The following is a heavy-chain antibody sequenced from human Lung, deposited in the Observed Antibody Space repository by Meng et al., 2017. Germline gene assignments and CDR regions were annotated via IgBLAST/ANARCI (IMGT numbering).Heavy chain of an antibody. CDR2: ISYDGSNK. Sequence: GESLKISCAASGFTFSSYAMHWVRQAPGKGLEWVAVISYDGSNKYYADSVKGRFTISRDNSKNTLYLQMNSLRAEDTAVYYCAREHGGGGSCYALSGCYYFDYWGQGTRVT. CDR3: AREHGGGGSCYALSGCYYFDY. CDR1: GFTFSSYA. V-gene: IGHV3-30*01. D-gene: IGHD2-15*01. J-gene: IGHJ4*02.